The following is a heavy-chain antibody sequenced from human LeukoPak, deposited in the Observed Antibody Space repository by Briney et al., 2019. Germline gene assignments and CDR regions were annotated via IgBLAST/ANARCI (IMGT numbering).Heavy chain of an antibody. CDR1: GGSFSGYY. CDR2: INHSGST. J-gene: IGHJ5*02. Sequence: SETLSLTCAVYGGSFSGYYWSWIRQPPGKGLEWIGEINHSGSTNYNPSLKSRVTISVDTSKNQFSLKLSSVTAADTAVYYCARGGRRRGYSGYEPYKWFDPWGQGTLVTVSS. D-gene: IGHD5-12*01. CDR3: ARGGRRRGYSGYEPYKWFDP. V-gene: IGHV4-34*01.